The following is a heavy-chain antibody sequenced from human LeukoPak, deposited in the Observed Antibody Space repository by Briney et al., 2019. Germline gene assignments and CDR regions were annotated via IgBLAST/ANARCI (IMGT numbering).Heavy chain of an antibody. V-gene: IGHV3-30*02. CDR3: AKDTIFGADAFDT. Sequence: PGGSLRLSCAASGFTFSSYGMHWVRQAPGKGLEWVAFIRYDGSNKYYADSVKGRFTISRDNSKNTLYLQMNSLRAEDTAVYYCAKDTIFGADAFDTWGQGTMVTVSS. CDR1: GFTFSSYG. CDR2: IRYDGSNK. D-gene: IGHD3-3*01. J-gene: IGHJ3*02.